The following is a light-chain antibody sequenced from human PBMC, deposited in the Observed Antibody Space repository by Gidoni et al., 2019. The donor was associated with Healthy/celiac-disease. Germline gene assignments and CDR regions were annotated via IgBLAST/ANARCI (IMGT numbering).Light chain of an antibody. J-gene: IGKJ2*01. V-gene: IGKV2-28*01. CDR2: LGS. Sequence: DILMTQSPPYLPVTPGEPASISCRSSQSLLHSNGYNYLDWYLQKPGQSPQLLIYLGSTRASGVPDRFSGRGSGTYFTLKISRVESEDVGVYYCMQALQTPYTFGQGTKLEIK. CDR3: MQALQTPYT. CDR1: QSLLHSNGYNY.